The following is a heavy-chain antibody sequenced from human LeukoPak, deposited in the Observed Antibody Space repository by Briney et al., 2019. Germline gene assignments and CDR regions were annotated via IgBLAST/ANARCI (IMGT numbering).Heavy chain of an antibody. V-gene: IGHV1-69*04. CDR1: GGTFSYYA. D-gene: IGHD6-13*01. J-gene: IGHJ4*02. CDR3: ARDLEAAAGFDY. Sequence: SVKVSCKASGGTFSYYAISWVRQAPGQGLEWMGRIIPILGIANYAQKFQGRVTITADKSTSTAYMELSSLRSEDTAVYYCARDLEAAAGFDYWGQGTLVTVSS. CDR2: IIPILGIA.